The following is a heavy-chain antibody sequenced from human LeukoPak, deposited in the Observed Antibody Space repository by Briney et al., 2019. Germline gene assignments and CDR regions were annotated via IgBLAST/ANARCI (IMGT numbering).Heavy chain of an antibody. Sequence: PGESLRLSCTASGFTFSRYTMSWVRQSPGRGMEWVSAVTGRGDDTDSADSVKGRFTVSRDNSRHTLYLQMNSLRVEDTAVYYCAKSSDDWLSPCHYWGQGTLVTVSS. J-gene: IGHJ4*02. CDR1: GFTFSRYT. CDR3: AKSSDDWLSPCHY. CDR2: VTGRGDDT. V-gene: IGHV3-23*01. D-gene: IGHD2-21*01.